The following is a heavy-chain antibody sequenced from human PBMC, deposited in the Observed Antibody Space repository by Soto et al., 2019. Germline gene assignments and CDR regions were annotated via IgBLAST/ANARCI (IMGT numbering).Heavy chain of an antibody. CDR1: GGSISSGGYS. D-gene: IGHD2-2*01. CDR3: ARGSQDIVLVPAAWGAFDI. Sequence: QLQLQESGSGLVKPSQTLSLTCAVSGGSISSGGYSWSWIRQPPGKGLEWIGYIYHSGSTYYNPSLQSRVTISVDRSKNQFSLKLSSVTAADTAVYYCARGSQDIVLVPAAWGAFDIWGQGTMVTVSS. J-gene: IGHJ3*02. CDR2: IYHSGST. V-gene: IGHV4-30-2*01.